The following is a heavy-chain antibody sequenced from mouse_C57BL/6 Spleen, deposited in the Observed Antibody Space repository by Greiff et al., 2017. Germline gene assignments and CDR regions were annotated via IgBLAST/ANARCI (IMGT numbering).Heavy chain of an antibody. CDR3: ARADCDEAWLAY. CDR2: IDPSDSYT. Sequence: VQLQQPGAELVMPGASVKLSCKASGYTFTSYWMHWVKQRPGQGLEWIGEIDPSDSYTNYNQKFKGKSTLTVDKSSSTAYMQLSSLTSEDSAVXYCARADCDEAWLAYWGQGTRVTVSA. J-gene: IGHJ3*01. D-gene: IGHD2-4*01. V-gene: IGHV1-69*01. CDR1: GYTFTSYW.